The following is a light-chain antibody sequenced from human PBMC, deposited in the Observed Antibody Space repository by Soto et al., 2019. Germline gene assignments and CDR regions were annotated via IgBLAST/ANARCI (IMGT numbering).Light chain of an antibody. V-gene: IGLV3-1*01. CDR1: KLGDKY. CDR2: QDS. CDR3: QAWDSSTMV. J-gene: IGLJ3*02. Sequence: SYELTQPPSVSVSPGQTASITCSGDKLGDKYACWYQQKPGQSPVLVIYQDSKRPSGIPERFSGSNSGNTATLTISGTQAMDEDDYYCQAWDSSTMVFGGGTTVTVL.